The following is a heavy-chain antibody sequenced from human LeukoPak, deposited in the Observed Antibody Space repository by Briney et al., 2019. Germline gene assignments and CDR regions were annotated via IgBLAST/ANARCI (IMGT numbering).Heavy chain of an antibody. CDR2: IFPSSGEI. J-gene: IGHJ6*03. CDR1: GFTFSSYG. CDR3: AREYYYYYMDV. V-gene: IGHV3-23*01. Sequence: PGGSLRLSCAASGFTFSSYGMSWVRQAPGKGLEWVSSIFPSSGEIHYADSVRGRFTISRDNSKSTLSLQMNSLRAEDTAVYYCAREYYYYYMDVWGKGTTVTISS.